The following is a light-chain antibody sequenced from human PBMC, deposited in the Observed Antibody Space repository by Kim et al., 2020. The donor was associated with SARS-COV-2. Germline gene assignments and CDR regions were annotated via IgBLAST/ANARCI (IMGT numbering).Light chain of an antibody. CDR1: QTVLNNSNNKNY. CDR3: QQYYSTPPS. Sequence: RATLNCKYSQTVLNNSNNKNYLAWYQQKPGQAPKLLIYWASIRESGVSDRFSGSGSETDFTLTISSLQAEDVAVYYCQQYYSTPPSFGQGTKLEI. CDR2: WAS. J-gene: IGKJ2*03. V-gene: IGKV4-1*01.